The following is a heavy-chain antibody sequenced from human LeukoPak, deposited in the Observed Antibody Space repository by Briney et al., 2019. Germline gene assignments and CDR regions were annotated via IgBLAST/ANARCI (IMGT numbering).Heavy chain of an antibody. V-gene: IGHV4-59*01. Sequence: KPXETLSLTCTVSGGSISSYYWSWIRQPPGKGLEWIGYIYHSGSTKYNPSLKSRVTISVDTSKNQFSLKLSSVTAADTAVYYCARDGYSGNDGLWGQGTLVTVSS. CDR2: IYHSGST. CDR3: ARDGYSGNDGL. D-gene: IGHD5-12*01. J-gene: IGHJ4*02. CDR1: GGSISSYY.